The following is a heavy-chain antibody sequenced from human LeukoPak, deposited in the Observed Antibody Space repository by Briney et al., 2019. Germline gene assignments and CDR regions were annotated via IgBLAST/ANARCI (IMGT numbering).Heavy chain of an antibody. CDR3: ASSPLASSSWYLRGWFDP. CDR2: IYYTGST. J-gene: IGHJ5*02. D-gene: IGHD6-13*01. CDR1: GGAITNYY. V-gene: IGHV4-59*03. Sequence: PSETLSLTCGVSGGAITNYYWIWIRQAPGKGLEWLGYIYYTGSTTYNPSVKSRITISLDTSKKQISLKLRSVTAADTAVYYCASSPLASSSWYLRGWFDPWGRGTLVTVSS.